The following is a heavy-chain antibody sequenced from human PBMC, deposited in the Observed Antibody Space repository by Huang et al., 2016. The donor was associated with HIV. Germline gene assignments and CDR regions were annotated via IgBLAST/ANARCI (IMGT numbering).Heavy chain of an antibody. Sequence: QVQLQESGPGLVKPSQTLSLTCTVSGGSISSGGYYWSWIRQPPGKGLEWIGYISYSGSTYYNPSLKSRVTISVDTSKNQFSLKLSSVTAADTAVYYCARDTDGGRTFDIWGQGTMVTVSS. CDR2: ISYSGST. J-gene: IGHJ3*02. CDR3: ARDTDGGRTFDI. D-gene: IGHD2-2*02. CDR1: GGSISSGGYY. V-gene: IGHV4-30-4*08.